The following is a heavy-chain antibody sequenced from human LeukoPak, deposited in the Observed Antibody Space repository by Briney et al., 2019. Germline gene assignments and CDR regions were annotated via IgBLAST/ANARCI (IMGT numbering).Heavy chain of an antibody. Sequence: SVKVSCTASGGTFSSYAISWVRQAPGQGLEWMGRIIPILGIANYAQKFQGRVTITADKSTSTAYMELSSLRSEDTAVYYCARDRSGAPLGDYWGQGTLVTVSS. CDR3: ARDRSGAPLGDY. CDR2: IIPILGIA. J-gene: IGHJ4*02. D-gene: IGHD2-15*01. V-gene: IGHV1-69*04. CDR1: GGTFSSYA.